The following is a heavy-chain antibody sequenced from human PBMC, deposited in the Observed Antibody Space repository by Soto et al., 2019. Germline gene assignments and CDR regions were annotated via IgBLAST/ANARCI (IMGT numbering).Heavy chain of an antibody. Sequence: GGSLRLSCAASGFTFSSYGMHWVRQAPGKGLEWVAVISYDGSNKYYADSVKGRFTISRDNSKNTLYLKMNSLGAEDTAVYYCAKDGAYSSSSGLNYFDYWGQGTLVTVSS. CDR3: AKDGAYSSSSGLNYFDY. CDR2: ISYDGSNK. D-gene: IGHD6-6*01. CDR1: GFTFSSYG. V-gene: IGHV3-30*18. J-gene: IGHJ4*02.